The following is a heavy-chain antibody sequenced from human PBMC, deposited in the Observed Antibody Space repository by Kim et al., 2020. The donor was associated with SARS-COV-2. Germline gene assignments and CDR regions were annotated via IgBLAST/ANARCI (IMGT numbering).Heavy chain of an antibody. CDR2: INSDGSST. V-gene: IGHV3-74*01. J-gene: IGHJ6*02. CDR1: GFTFSSYW. CDR3: ARGMGETYYDFWSGYYRAYYYGMDV. Sequence: GGSLRLSCAASGFTFSSYWMHWVRQAPGKGLVWVSRINSDGSSTSYADSVKGRFTISRDNAKNTLYLQMNSLRAEDTAVYYCARGMGETYYDFWSGYYRAYYYGMDVWGQGTTVTVSS. D-gene: IGHD3-3*01.